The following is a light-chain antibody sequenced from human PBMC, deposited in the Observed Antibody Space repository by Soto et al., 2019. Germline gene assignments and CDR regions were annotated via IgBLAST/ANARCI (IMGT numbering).Light chain of an antibody. Sequence: QSALTQPPSASGSPGQSVTISCTGTSSDVGGYNYVSWYQQHPGKAPKFIIYEVSKRPSGVPDRFSGSKSGNTASLTVSGLQAEDEADYYCSSYAGSNNNVFGTGTKLTVL. CDR3: SSYAGSNNNV. CDR1: SSDVGGYNY. CDR2: EVS. V-gene: IGLV2-8*01. J-gene: IGLJ1*01.